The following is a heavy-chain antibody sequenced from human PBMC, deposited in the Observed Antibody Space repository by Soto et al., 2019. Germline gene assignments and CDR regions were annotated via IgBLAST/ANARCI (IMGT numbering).Heavy chain of an antibody. CDR1: GFTFSSFA. D-gene: IGHD5-18*01. V-gene: IGHV3-23*01. J-gene: IGHJ4*02. CDR3: AGPGYSSQDY. CDR2: ISGSGDGT. Sequence: GGSLRLSCAASGFTFSSFALSWVRQAPGKGLEWVSAISGSGDGTDYADSVKGRFTISRDNSKNTLYLQMNSLRAEDTAVYYCAGPGYSSQDYWGQGALVTV.